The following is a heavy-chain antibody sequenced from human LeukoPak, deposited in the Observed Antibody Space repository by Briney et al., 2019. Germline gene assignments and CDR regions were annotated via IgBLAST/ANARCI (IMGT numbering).Heavy chain of an antibody. V-gene: IGHV3-23*01. CDR3: ARDGELPADY. Sequence: SGGSLRLSCAASGFTFTGYAMSWVRQAPGKGLEWVSGISGSGGSTYYADSVKGRFTISRDNSKNTLYLQMNSLRAEDTAVYYCARDGELPADYWGQGTLVTVSS. D-gene: IGHD1-26*01. CDR2: ISGSGGST. CDR1: GFTFTGYA. J-gene: IGHJ4*02.